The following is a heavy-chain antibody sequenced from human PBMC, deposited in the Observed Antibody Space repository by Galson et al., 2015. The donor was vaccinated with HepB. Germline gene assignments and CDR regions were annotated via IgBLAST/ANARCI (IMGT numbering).Heavy chain of an antibody. CDR1: GYSFTSYW. V-gene: IGHV5-10-1*01. J-gene: IGHJ6*02. CDR3: ARFTAGGYYYAGNGMDV. D-gene: IGHD3-22*01. Sequence: QSGAEVKKPGESLRISCKGSGYSFTSYWISWVRQMPGKGLEWMGRIDPSDSYTNYSPSFQGHVTISADKSISTAYLQWSSLKASDTAMYYCARFTAGGYYYAGNGMDVWGQGTTVTVSS. CDR2: IDPSDSYT.